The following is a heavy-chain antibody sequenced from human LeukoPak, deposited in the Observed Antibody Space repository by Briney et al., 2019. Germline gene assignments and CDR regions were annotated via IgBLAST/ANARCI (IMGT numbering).Heavy chain of an antibody. CDR2: ISGSGGST. V-gene: IGHV3-23*01. J-gene: IGHJ4*02. Sequence: GGSLRLSCAASGFTFSSYAMTWVRQAPGKGLELVSAISGSGGSTYYADSVKSRCTITRDNSKNTLSLQMNSLRADDTAVYYCAKGPYSSGWSSYYFPNWGQGTLVTVSS. CDR1: GFTFSSYA. CDR3: AKGPYSSGWSSYYFPN. D-gene: IGHD6-19*01.